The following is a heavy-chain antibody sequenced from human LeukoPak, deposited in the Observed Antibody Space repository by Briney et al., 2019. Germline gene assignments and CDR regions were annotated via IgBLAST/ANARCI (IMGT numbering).Heavy chain of an antibody. CDR1: GYSFTTFG. J-gene: IGHJ4*02. CDR2: ISAYSTYTGNT. D-gene: IGHD6-19*01. CDR3: VRDLGDMAAGVFYDY. V-gene: IGHV1-18*01. Sequence: ASVKVSCKASGYSFTTFGISWVRLAPGQGLEWMGWISAYSTYTGNTNYAQQFQGRVLMTTDTSTSIAYMELRSLRSDDTAVYYCVRDLGDMAAGVFYDYWGQGTLVTVSS.